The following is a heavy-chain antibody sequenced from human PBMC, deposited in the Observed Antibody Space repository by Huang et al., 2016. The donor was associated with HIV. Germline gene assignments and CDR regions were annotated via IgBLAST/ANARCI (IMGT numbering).Heavy chain of an antibody. CDR2: ITDDGREK. D-gene: IGHD3-22*01. Sequence: QVHLVESGGGVVQPGRSLRLSCAASVFTFNSYAMHWVRQAPGKGLEGVAVITDDGREKYYAESVKGRFTIDRDNSKNTLYRQMNSLRAEDTAVYYCARDSYYYDSSGFLRLDAFDIWGQGTMVTVSS. CDR1: VFTFNSYA. CDR3: ARDSYYYDSSGFLRLDAFDI. V-gene: IGHV3-30*01. J-gene: IGHJ3*02.